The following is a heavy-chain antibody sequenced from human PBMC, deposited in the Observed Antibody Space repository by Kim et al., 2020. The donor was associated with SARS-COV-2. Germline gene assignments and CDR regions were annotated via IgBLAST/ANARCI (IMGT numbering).Heavy chain of an antibody. Sequence: ASVKVSCKASGYTFTSYYMHWVRQAPGQGLEWMGIINPSGGSTSYAQKFQGRVTMTRDTSTSTVYMELSSLRSEDTAVYYCARGYGSGSGSYYKDYYYYGMDVWGQGTTVTVSS. CDR2: INPSGGST. D-gene: IGHD3-10*01. V-gene: IGHV1-46*03. CDR1: GYTFTSYY. J-gene: IGHJ6*02. CDR3: ARGYGSGSGSYYKDYYYYGMDV.